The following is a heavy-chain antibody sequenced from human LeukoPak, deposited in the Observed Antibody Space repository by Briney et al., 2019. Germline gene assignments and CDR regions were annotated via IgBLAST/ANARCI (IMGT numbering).Heavy chain of an antibody. Sequence: SMKVSCKASGGTFSSYAISWVRQAPGQGLEWMGRIIPIFGTANYAQKFQGRVTITTDESTSTAYMELSSLRSEDTAVYYCARDLKGSGWEGAFDPWGQGTLVTVSS. CDR3: ARDLKGSGWEGAFDP. D-gene: IGHD6-19*01. CDR1: GGTFSSYA. J-gene: IGHJ5*02. V-gene: IGHV1-69*05. CDR2: IIPIFGTA.